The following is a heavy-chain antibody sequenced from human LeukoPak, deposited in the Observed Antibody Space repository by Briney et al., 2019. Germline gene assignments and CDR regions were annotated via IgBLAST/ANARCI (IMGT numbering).Heavy chain of an antibody. CDR3: AKSGAYDFWSGYYKFDY. Sequence: GRSLRLSCAASGFTFSSYAMSWVRQAPGKGLEWVSAISGSGGSTYYADSVKGRFTISRDNSKNTLYLQMNSLRAEDTAVYYCAKSGAYDFWSGYYKFDYWGQGTLVTVSS. D-gene: IGHD3-3*01. V-gene: IGHV3-23*01. J-gene: IGHJ4*02. CDR1: GFTFSSYA. CDR2: ISGSGGST.